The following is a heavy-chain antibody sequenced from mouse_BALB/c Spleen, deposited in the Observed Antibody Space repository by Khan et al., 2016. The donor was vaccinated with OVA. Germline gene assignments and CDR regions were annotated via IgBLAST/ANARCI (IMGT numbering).Heavy chain of an antibody. V-gene: IGHV2-2*01. CDR3: ARNSYMYGFTY. J-gene: IGHJ3*01. CDR1: GFSLTTYG. Sequence: QVQLKESGPGLVQPSQSLSITCTVSGFSLTTYGVHWVRQSPGKGLEWLGLIWSGGNTDYNAAFISRLSITKDNSKSQDFFIMNSLQADDTAMYYCARNSYMYGFTYWGQGTLVTVSA. CDR2: IWSGGNT. D-gene: IGHD2-14*01.